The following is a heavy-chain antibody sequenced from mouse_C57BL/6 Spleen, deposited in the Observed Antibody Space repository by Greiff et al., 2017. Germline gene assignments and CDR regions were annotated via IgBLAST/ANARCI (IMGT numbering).Heavy chain of an antibody. V-gene: IGHV1-66*01. D-gene: IGHD2-4*01. J-gene: IGHJ4*01. CDR2: IYPGSGNT. Sequence: VQLQQSGPELVKPGASVKISCKASGYSFTSYYIHWVKQRPGQGLEWIGWIYPGSGNTKYNEKFKGKATLTADTSSSTAYMQLSSLTSEDSAVYYCARHSVYEYDGGYAMDYWGQGTSVTVSS. CDR1: GYSFTSYY. CDR3: ARHSVYEYDGGYAMDY.